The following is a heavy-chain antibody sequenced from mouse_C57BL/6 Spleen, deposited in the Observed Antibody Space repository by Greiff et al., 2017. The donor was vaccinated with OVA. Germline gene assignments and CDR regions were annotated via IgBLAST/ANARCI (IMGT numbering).Heavy chain of an antibody. CDR1: GYSFTGYY. D-gene: IGHD2-1*01. J-gene: IGHJ2*01. CDR3: AVYYGKPFDY. Sequence: VQLQQSGPELVKPGASVKISCKASGYSFTGYYMNWVKQSPEKSLEWIGEINPSTGGTTYNQKFKAKATLTVDKSSSTAYMQLKSLTSEDSAVYYCAVYYGKPFDYWGQGTTLTVSS. CDR2: INPSTGGT. V-gene: IGHV1-42*01.